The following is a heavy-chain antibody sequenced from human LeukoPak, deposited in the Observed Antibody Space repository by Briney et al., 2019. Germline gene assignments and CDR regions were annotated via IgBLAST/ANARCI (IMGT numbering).Heavy chain of an antibody. CDR1: GFTFSNFA. CDR3: AKNRGNYYYFDY. V-gene: IGHV3-23*01. J-gene: IGHJ4*02. D-gene: IGHD4-11*01. Sequence: GGSLRLSCAASGFTFSNFAMSRVRQAPGKGLEWVSAISGSGDSTYYADSVKGRFTISRDNSKNTLYLQMNSLRAEDTAVYYCAKNRGNYYYFDYWGQGTLVTVSS. CDR2: ISGSGDST.